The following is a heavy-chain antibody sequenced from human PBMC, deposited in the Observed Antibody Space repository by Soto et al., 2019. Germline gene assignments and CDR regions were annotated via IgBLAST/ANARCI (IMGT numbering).Heavy chain of an antibody. CDR3: ATDXVDTVTLYYYGMDV. D-gene: IGHD5-18*01. V-gene: IGHV1-24*01. CDR2: FDPEDGET. J-gene: IGHJ6*02. Sequence: ASVKVSCKVSGYTLTELSMHWVRQAPGKGLEWMGGFDPEDGETIYAQKFQGRVTMTEDTSTDTAYMELSSLRSEDTAVYYCATDXVDTVTLYYYGMDVWGQGTTVTVSS. CDR1: GYTLTELS.